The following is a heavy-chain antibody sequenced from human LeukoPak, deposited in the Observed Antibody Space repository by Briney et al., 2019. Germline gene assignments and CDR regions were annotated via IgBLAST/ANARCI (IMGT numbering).Heavy chain of an antibody. CDR3: ARGSWGSVAFDI. V-gene: IGHV4-30-2*01. CDR1: GGSISSGGYY. CDR2: IYHSGST. Sequence: SQTLSLTCTVSGGSISSGGYYWSWIRQPPGKGLEWIGYIYHSGSTYYNPSLKSRVTISVDRSKNQFSLKLSSVTAADTAVYYCARGSWGSVAFDIWGQGTMVTVSS. J-gene: IGHJ3*02. D-gene: IGHD7-27*01.